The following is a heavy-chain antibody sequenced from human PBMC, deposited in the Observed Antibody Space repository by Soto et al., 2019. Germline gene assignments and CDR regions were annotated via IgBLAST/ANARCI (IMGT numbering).Heavy chain of an antibody. CDR2: ISSSSSYI. D-gene: IGHD3-3*01. CDR3: ARAGGGAYDFWSGYYFY. CDR1: GFTFSSYS. Sequence: EVQLVESGGGLVKPGGSLRLSCAASGFTFSSYSMNWVRQAPGKGLEWVSSISSSSSYIYYADSVKGRFTISRDNAKNSLYLQMNSLRAEDTAVYYCARAGGGAYDFWSGYYFYWGQGTLVTVSS. J-gene: IGHJ4*02. V-gene: IGHV3-21*01.